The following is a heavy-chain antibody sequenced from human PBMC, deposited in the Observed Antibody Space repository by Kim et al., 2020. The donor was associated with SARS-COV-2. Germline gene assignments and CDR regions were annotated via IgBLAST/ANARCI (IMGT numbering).Heavy chain of an antibody. Sequence: SETLSLTCTVSGGSISSSSYYWGWIRQPPGKGLEWIGSIYYSGSTYYNPSLKSRVTISVDTSKNQFSLKLSSVTAADTAVYYCARRGSSSWYRKYGGSYSYFDYWGQGTLVTVSS. V-gene: IGHV4-39*01. CDR2: IYYSGST. CDR3: ARRGSSSWYRKYGGSYSYFDY. D-gene: IGHD6-13*01. J-gene: IGHJ4*02. CDR1: GGSISSSSYY.